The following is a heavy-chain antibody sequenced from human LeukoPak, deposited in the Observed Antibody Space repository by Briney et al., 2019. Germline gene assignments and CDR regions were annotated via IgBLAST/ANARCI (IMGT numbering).Heavy chain of an antibody. CDR3: ARADYSSSWGYYYYMDV. CDR1: GFTFSSYE. V-gene: IGHV3-48*03. Sequence: GGSLTLSCAASGFTFSSYEMNWVRQAPGKGLEWVSYISSSGSTIYYADSVKGRFTISRDNAKNSLYLQMNSLRAEDTAVYYCARADYSSSWGYYYYMDVWGKGTTVTISS. D-gene: IGHD6-13*01. CDR2: ISSSGSTI. J-gene: IGHJ6*03.